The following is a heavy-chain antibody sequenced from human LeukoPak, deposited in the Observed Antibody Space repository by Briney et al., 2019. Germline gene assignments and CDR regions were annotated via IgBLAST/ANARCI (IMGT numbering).Heavy chain of an antibody. V-gene: IGHV4-59*12. CDR2: IHYTGST. Sequence: SETLSLTCTVSGGSISSYYWSWIRQSPGKGLECIGYIHYTGSTNYNPSLKSRVTISVDTSKNQFSLKLSSVTAADTAVYYCARVGGTTPGDYFDYWGQGTLVTVSS. CDR3: ARVGGTTPGDYFDY. J-gene: IGHJ4*02. D-gene: IGHD3-10*01. CDR1: GGSISSYY.